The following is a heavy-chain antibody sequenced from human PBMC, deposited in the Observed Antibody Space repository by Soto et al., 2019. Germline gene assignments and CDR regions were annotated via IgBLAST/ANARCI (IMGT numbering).Heavy chain of an antibody. CDR2: IYHSGST. V-gene: IGHV4-30-2*01. CDR1: AGSISSDGYS. J-gene: IGHJ4*02. D-gene: IGHD5-12*01. CDR3: AAGGGLPRYY. Sequence: QLQLQESGSGLVKPSQTLSLTCAVSAGSISSDGYSWSWIRQPPGKGLEWIASIYHSGSTYYNPCFKSRVSISVDTSKNQLSLKLSSVTAADTAVYYCAAGGGLPRYYWRQGTLGTVSS.